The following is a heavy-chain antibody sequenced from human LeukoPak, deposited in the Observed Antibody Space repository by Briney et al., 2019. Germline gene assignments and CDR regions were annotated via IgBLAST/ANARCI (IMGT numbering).Heavy chain of an antibody. Sequence: ASVRVSCKASGYTLASFDINWVRQTPGQGPEWMGWTNPNNGNTGYAQIFQGRVTMTRNASISTAYMELSRLRSGDTAVYYCARGTRLRLGESYSYNYVMDVWGQGTTVTVSS. V-gene: IGHV1-8*01. D-gene: IGHD3-16*01. J-gene: IGHJ6*02. CDR2: TNPNNGNT. CDR1: GYTLASFD. CDR3: ARGTRLRLGESYSYNYVMDV.